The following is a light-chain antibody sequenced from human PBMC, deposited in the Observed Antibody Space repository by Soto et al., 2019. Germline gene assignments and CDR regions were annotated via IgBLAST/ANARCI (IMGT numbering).Light chain of an antibody. J-gene: IGKJ4*01. CDR1: LIVSSSY. CDR3: QQYDISPLT. Sequence: EIVLTQSPGTLSLSPGERATLSCRASLIVSSSYLAWYQQKPGQAPRLLIYGASSRATGIPDKFSGSGSGTDFTLTISRLEPEDFAVYYCQQYDISPLTFGGGTKVEIK. CDR2: GAS. V-gene: IGKV3-20*01.